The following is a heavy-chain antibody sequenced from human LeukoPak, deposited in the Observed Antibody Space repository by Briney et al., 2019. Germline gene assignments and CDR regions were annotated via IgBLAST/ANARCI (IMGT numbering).Heavy chain of an antibody. CDR1: GVSISASC. J-gene: IGHJ1*01. CDR3: ARTTRVTPDGRAEYFED. Sequence: SETLSLTCTVSGVSISASCWSWIRQSPGRGLEWVGYRCDDGRDLYNPSLRSRVSRVTISVDASEKQFSLSLRSVTAADTAMYYCARTTRVTPDGRAEYFEDWGQGTLVIVSS. V-gene: IGHV4-59*03. D-gene: IGHD4-11*01. CDR2: RCDDGRD.